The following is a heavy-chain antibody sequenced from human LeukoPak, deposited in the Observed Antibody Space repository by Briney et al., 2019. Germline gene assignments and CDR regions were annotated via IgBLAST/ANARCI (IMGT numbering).Heavy chain of an antibody. CDR2: INPNSGGT. D-gene: IGHD6-19*01. CDR3: AGIAVAGLTGAFDI. Sequence: ASVKVSCKASGYTFTSYDINWVRQATGQGLEWMGWINPNSGGTNYAQKFQGRVTMTRDTSISTAYMELSRLRSDDTAVYYCAGIAVAGLTGAFDIWGQGTMVTVSS. J-gene: IGHJ3*02. CDR1: GYTFTSYD. V-gene: IGHV1-2*02.